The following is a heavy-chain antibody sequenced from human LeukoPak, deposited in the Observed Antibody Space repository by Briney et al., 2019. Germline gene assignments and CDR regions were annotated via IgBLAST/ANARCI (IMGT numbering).Heavy chain of an antibody. V-gene: IGHV4-4*07. J-gene: IGHJ4*02. CDR2: IYTRGST. Sequence: SETLSLTCTVSGASMNSFYLSWVRQTPRKGLEWIGRIYTRGSTDYNPPLQSRVTMSVDTSRNQFSLKLTYVTAADTAVYYCATSYGGKIVPFDYWGQGTQVTVSS. CDR3: ATSYGGKIVPFDY. CDR1: GASMNSFY. D-gene: IGHD4-23*01.